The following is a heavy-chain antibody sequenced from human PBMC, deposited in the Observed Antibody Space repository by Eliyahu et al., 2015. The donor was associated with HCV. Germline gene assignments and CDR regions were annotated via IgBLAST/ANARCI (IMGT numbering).Heavy chain of an antibody. J-gene: IGHJ5*02. CDR3: AKGGTLMIEA. V-gene: IGHV3-23*01. CDR2: ISGDGDTT. CDR1: GLPASGLTFNNYA. Sequence: EVHLLESGGGLVQPGGSLRLSCAASGLPASGLTFNNYAVSWVRQAPGKGLEWLSVISGDGDTTYYADSVRGRFTISRDNSKDTLYLQINSLRVEDTAVYYCAKGGTLMIEAWGQGTLVTVSS. D-gene: IGHD2-21*01.